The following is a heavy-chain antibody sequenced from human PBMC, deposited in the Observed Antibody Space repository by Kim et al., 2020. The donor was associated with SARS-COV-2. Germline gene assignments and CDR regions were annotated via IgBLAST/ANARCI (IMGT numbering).Heavy chain of an antibody. J-gene: IGHJ4*02. CDR3: ARVTVEGGYIDY. D-gene: IGHD2-15*01. CDR2: IYYSGST. V-gene: IGHV4-31*03. Sequence: SETLSLTCTVSGGSISSGGYYWSWIRQHPGKGLEWIGYIYYSGSTYYNPSLKSRVTISVDTSKNQFSLKLSSVTAADTAVYYCARVTVEGGYIDYWGQGTLVTVSS. CDR1: GGSISSGGYY.